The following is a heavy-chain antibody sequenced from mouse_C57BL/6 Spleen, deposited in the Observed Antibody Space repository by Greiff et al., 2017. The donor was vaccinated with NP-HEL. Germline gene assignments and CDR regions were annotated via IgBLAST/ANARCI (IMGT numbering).Heavy chain of an antibody. CDR1: GFTFNTYA. V-gene: IGHV10-3*01. Sequence: EVMLVESGGGLVQPKGSLKLSCAASGFTFNTYAMHWVRQAPGKGLEWVARIRSKSSNYATYYADSVKDRFTIARDDSPSMLYLQKNNLKTEDTAMYYCVSEGDYDSEGCYFDYWGQGTTLTVSS. CDR2: IRSKSSNYAT. CDR3: VSEGDYDSEGCYFDY. D-gene: IGHD2-4*01. J-gene: IGHJ2*01.